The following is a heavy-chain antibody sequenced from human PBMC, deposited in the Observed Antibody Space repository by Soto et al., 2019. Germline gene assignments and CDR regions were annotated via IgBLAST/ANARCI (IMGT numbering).Heavy chain of an antibody. V-gene: IGHV4-59*01. Sequence: KPSETLSLTCTVSGDSLSLYYWSWIRLSPGKGLEWIGYIYSTGSSNQNPSLRDRVAVSADASKNQFYLTLSSMTAADTAVYYCARGERKVNWRPYFDTRGQGIQVTVSS. CDR3: ARGERKVNWRPYFDT. J-gene: IGHJ5*02. CDR1: GDSLSLYY. D-gene: IGHD1-26*01. CDR2: IYSTGSS.